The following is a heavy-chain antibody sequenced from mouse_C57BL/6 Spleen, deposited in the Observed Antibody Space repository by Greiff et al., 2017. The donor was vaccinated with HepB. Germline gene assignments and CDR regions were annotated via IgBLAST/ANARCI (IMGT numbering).Heavy chain of an antibody. Sequence: QVQLKESGPELVKPGASVKISCKASGYSFTSYYIHWVKQRPGQGLEWIGWIYPGSGNTKYNEKFKGKATLTADTSSSTAYMQLSSLTSEDSAVYYCASNYNYAMDYWGQGTSVTVSS. V-gene: IGHV1-66*01. CDR1: GYSFTSYY. J-gene: IGHJ4*01. CDR2: IYPGSGNT. D-gene: IGHD2-1*01. CDR3: ASNYNYAMDY.